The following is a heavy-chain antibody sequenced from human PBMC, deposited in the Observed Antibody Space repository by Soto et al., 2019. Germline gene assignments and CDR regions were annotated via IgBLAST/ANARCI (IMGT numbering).Heavy chain of an antibody. CDR3: AGYPTSGCYHY. Sequence: GASVKVSCKASGYTFTSYAMHWVRQAPGQRLEWMGWINAGNGNTKYSQKFQGRVTITRDTSASTAYMELRSLRSEDTAVYYCAGYPTSGCYHYCGPGTLVTVSS. D-gene: IGHD1-26*01. V-gene: IGHV1-3*01. CDR2: INAGNGNT. CDR1: GYTFTSYA. J-gene: IGHJ4*02.